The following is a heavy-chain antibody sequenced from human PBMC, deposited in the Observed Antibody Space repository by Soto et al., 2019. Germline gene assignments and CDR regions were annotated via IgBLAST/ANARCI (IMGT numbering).Heavy chain of an antibody. J-gene: IGHJ4*02. Sequence: QVQLQESGPGLVKPSQTLSLTCTVSGGSISSGGYYWSWIRQHPGKGLEWIGYIYYSGSTYYNPSPKSRVTRSVDTSKNQCSLKLSAVTAADTAVYYCARGGGGSYRYTGFDYWGQGTLVTVSS. CDR1: GGSISSGGYY. CDR2: IYYSGST. D-gene: IGHD3-16*02. CDR3: ARGGGGSYRYTGFDY. V-gene: IGHV4-31*03.